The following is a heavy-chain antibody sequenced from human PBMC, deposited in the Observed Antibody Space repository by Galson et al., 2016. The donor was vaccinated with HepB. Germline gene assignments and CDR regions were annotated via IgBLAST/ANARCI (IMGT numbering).Heavy chain of an antibody. Sequence: SLRLSCAASGFTSSNYVIHWVRQAPGKGLEWVALIWYDGSNKYYADSVQGRFTISRDNSKNTVYLQMNSLRAEDTAVYYCARDRGEDAFDIWGRGTMVTVSS. CDR3: ARDRGEDAFDI. CDR2: IWYDGSNK. D-gene: IGHD3-10*01. V-gene: IGHV3-33*01. J-gene: IGHJ3*02. CDR1: GFTSSNYV.